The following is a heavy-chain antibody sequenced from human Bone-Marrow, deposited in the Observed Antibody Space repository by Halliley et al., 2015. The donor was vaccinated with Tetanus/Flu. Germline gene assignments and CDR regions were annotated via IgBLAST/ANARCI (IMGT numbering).Heavy chain of an antibody. CDR2: IYSDGHT. Sequence: WIGYIYSDGHTSYNPSLKSRVAISVDTSKNQFSLKMSSVTPADTAVYYCVRERRVYYFYGMDVWGQGTTVTVSS. CDR3: VRERRVYYFYGMDV. J-gene: IGHJ6*02. V-gene: IGHV4-59*01.